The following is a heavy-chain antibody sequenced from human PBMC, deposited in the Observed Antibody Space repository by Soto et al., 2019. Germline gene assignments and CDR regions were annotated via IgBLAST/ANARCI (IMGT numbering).Heavy chain of an antibody. Sequence: EVQLLESGGGLVQPGGSLRLSCAASGFTFSSYAMSWVRQAPGKGLEWVSAISGSGGSTYYADSVKGRFTISRDNSKNTLHLQMNSLRAEDTAVYYCAKDLKASRGKPPTIDYWGQGTLVTVSS. CDR3: AKDLKASRGKPPTIDY. D-gene: IGHD1-26*01. J-gene: IGHJ4*02. V-gene: IGHV3-23*01. CDR2: ISGSGGST. CDR1: GFTFSSYA.